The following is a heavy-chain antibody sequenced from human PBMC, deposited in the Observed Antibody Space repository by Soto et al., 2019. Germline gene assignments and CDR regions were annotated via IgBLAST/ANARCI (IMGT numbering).Heavy chain of an antibody. D-gene: IGHD5-18*01. CDR2: ISYDGSNK. J-gene: IGHJ4*02. CDR3: ARESTAMVKFDY. Sequence: GGSLRLSCAASGFTFSSYAMHWVRQAPGKGLEWVAVISYDGSNKYYADSVKGRFTISRDNSKNTLYLQMNSLRAEDTAVYYCARESTAMVKFDYWGQGTLVTVSS. CDR1: GFTFSSYA. V-gene: IGHV3-30-3*01.